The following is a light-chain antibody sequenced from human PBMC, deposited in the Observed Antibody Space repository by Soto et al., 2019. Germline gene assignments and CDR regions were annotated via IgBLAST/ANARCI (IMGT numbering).Light chain of an antibody. CDR2: DAY. V-gene: IGKV3D-20*01. Sequence: IMLTHSPATLSLSPGEGATLYCWASQSVSTNYLAWYQQKPGLAPRLLIYDAYSRATGISDRFSGSGSGTDFILTISRLEPEDFAVYYCQQYGRSGTLGQRTNVDI. CDR3: QQYGRSGT. CDR1: QSVSTNY. J-gene: IGKJ1*01.